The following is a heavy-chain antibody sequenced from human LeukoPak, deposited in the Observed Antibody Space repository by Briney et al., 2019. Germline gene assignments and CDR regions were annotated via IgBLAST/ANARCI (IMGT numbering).Heavy chain of an antibody. V-gene: IGHV3-48*04. CDR2: ISSTISTI. J-gene: IGHJ4*02. CDR3: ARDQGGGYSYGWQSFDY. CDR1: GFTFSDYN. Sequence: GGSLRLSCAASGFTFSDYNMNWVRQAPGKGLEWVSYISSTISTIYYADSVKGRFTISRDNAKNSLSLQMNSLRAEDTAVYYCARDQGGGYSYGWQSFDYWGQGTLVTVSS. D-gene: IGHD5-18*01.